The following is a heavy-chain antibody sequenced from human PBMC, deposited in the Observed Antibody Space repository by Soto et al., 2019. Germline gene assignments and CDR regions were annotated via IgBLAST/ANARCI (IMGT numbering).Heavy chain of an antibody. Sequence: SETLSLTCTVSGGSFSHISRDYWTWIRQPPGKGLEWIGHIHYSGSTNYNPSLKSRVTISVDTSKNQVILQLSSVTAADTAVYYCARDRLRTVTTFWYFDLWGPGTPVTVSS. J-gene: IGHJ2*01. CDR3: ARDRLRTVTTFWYFDL. CDR2: IHYSGST. CDR1: GGSFSHISRDY. V-gene: IGHV4-61*01. D-gene: IGHD4-17*01.